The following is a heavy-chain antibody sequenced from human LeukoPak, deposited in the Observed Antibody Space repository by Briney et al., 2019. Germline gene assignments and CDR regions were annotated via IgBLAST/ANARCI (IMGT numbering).Heavy chain of an antibody. CDR3: ARDSTYYYDSGSSGPHYFDN. CDR1: GFTFSNYA. V-gene: IGHV3-30*01. D-gene: IGHD3-10*01. CDR2: ISSGGTYE. J-gene: IGHJ4*02. Sequence: GKSLRLSCXASGFTFSNYAMHWVRQAPGKGLEWVSLISSGGTYEYYADSVKGRFTISRDNSKNTLYLQLNSLRAEDTAVYYCARDSTYYYDSGSSGPHYFDNWGQGTLVTVSS.